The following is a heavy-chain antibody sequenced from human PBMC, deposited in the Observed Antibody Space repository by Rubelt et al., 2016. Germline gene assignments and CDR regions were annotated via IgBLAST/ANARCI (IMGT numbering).Heavy chain of an antibody. D-gene: IGHD3-3*01. Sequence: QLQLQESGPGLVKPSETLSLTCTVSGGSISSYYWSWIRQPPGKGLEWIGYIYYSGSTNYNPSLKSRVTISVDTSRNQFSRELCSVTAADTAVYYCAGGITIFGVASGYSDYWGQGTLVTVSS. V-gene: IGHV4-59*01. CDR1: GGSISSYY. CDR3: AGGITIFGVASGYSDY. CDR2: IYYSGST. J-gene: IGHJ4*02.